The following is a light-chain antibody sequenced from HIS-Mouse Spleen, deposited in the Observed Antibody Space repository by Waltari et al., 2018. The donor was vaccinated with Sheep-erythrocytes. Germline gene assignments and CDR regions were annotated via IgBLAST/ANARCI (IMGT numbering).Light chain of an antibody. J-gene: IGLJ3*02. CDR3: CSYAGSRTWV. CDR1: SSDVGSYNL. Sequence: QSALTQPASVSGSPGQSITISCTGTSSDVGSYNLVSWYQQHPGKAPKLMIYEGSKRPSGVYNRCSGSTSGNTASLTISGLQAEYEADYYCCSYAGSRTWVFGGGTKLTVL. V-gene: IGLV2-23*01. CDR2: EGS.